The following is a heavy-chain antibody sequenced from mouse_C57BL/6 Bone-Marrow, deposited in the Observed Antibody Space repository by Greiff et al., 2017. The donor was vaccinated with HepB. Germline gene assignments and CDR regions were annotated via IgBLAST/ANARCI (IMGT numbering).Heavy chain of an antibody. D-gene: IGHD3-2*02. CDR3: TTKAAAQATIPYYYAMDY. J-gene: IGHJ4*01. CDR2: IDPEDGDT. CDR1: GFNIKDYY. Sequence: EVQLQQSGAELVRPGASVKLSCTASGFNIKDYYMHWVKQRPEQGLEWIGRIDPEDGDTEYAPKFQGKATMTADTSSNTAYLQLSSLTSEDTAVYYCTTKAAAQATIPYYYAMDYWGQGTSVTVSS. V-gene: IGHV14-1*01.